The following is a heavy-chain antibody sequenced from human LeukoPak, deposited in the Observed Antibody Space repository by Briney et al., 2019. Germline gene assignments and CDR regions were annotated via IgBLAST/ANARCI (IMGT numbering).Heavy chain of an antibody. D-gene: IGHD3-22*01. J-gene: IGHJ4*02. Sequence: PSETLSLTCAVYGGSFSGYYWSWIRQPPGKGLEWIGYIYHSGSTYYNPSLKSRVTISVDRSKNQFSLKLSSVTAADTAVYYCAREGNNYYDSSGYYSWGQGTLVTVSS. V-gene: IGHV4-34*01. CDR1: GGSFSGYY. CDR3: AREGNNYYDSSGYYS. CDR2: IYHSGST.